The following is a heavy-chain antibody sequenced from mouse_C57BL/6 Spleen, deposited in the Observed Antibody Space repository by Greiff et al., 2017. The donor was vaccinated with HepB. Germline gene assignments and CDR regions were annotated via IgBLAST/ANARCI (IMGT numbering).Heavy chain of an antibody. CDR2: INPNNGGT. CDR3: ARRYYDYDADWYFDV. Sequence: VQLQQSGPELVKPGASVKISCKASGYTFTDYYMNWVKQSHGKSLEWIGDINPNNGGTSYNQKFKGKATLTVDKSSSTAYMELRSLTSEDSAVYYCARRYYDYDADWYFDVWGTGTTVTVSS. D-gene: IGHD2-4*01. J-gene: IGHJ1*03. V-gene: IGHV1-26*01. CDR1: GYTFTDYY.